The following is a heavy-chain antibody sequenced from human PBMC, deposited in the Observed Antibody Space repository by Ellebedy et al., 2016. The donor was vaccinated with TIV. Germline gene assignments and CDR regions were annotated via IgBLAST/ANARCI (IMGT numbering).Heavy chain of an antibody. CDR2: ISSDGTNK. Sequence: GESLKISXAASRFTFSIFGLHWVRQAPGKGLEWVAIISSDGTNKYYADSVRGRFTISRDNSKNTLYLQMDSLRPEDTAIYYCAEDESGGDLPRPFDHWGQGTLVTVSS. V-gene: IGHV3-30*18. J-gene: IGHJ4*02. CDR3: AEDESGGDLPRPFDH. CDR1: RFTFSIFG. D-gene: IGHD5-12*01.